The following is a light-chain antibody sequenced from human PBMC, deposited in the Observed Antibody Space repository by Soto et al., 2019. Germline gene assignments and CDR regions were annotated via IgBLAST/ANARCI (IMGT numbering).Light chain of an antibody. J-gene: IGKJ4*01. V-gene: IGKV3-11*01. CDR1: QSVSSY. CDR2: DAF. Sequence: EIVLTQSPATLSLSPGERATLSCRASQSVSSYLAWYQQKPGQAPRLLIYDAFTRATGIPDRFSGSGSGTDFTLTISSLEPEDFAVYYCQQRRNWPPLTFGGGTKVEIK. CDR3: QQRRNWPPLT.